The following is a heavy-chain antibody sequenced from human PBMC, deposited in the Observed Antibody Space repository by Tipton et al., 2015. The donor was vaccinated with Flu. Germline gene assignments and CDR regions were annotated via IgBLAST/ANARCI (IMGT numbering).Heavy chain of an antibody. CDR1: GGSISDYY. CDR2: SSGSSGHT. V-gene: IGHV4-4*08. CDR3: AREGRNSGGLDY. D-gene: IGHD1-26*01. Sequence: LRLSCPVSGGSISDYYWSWIRQPPGKGLVWIAYSSGSSGHTNYNPSLKSRGTISVDTSKNQFSLKLSSVTAADTAVYFCAREGRNSGGLDYWGQGTLVTVSS. J-gene: IGHJ4*02.